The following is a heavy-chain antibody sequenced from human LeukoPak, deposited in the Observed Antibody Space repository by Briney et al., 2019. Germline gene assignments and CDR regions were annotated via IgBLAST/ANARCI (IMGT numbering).Heavy chain of an antibody. Sequence: PGGSLRLSCAASGFTFSSYWMSWVRQAPGKGLEWVANIKQDGSEKYYVDSVKGRFTISRDNAKNSLYLQMSSLRAEDTAVYYCARDPLGGQLLQDNWFDPWGQGTLVTVSS. V-gene: IGHV3-7*01. CDR3: ARDPLGGQLLQDNWFDP. D-gene: IGHD2-2*01. J-gene: IGHJ5*02. CDR2: IKQDGSEK. CDR1: GFTFSSYW.